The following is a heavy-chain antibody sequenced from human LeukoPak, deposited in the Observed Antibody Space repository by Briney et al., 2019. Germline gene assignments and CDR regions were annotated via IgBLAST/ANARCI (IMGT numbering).Heavy chain of an antibody. CDR1: GYIFISHV. CDR2: IDTANGNT. Sequence: ASVKVSCKASGYIFISHVIHWVRQAPGHRPEWMGWIDTANGNTTYSQKFQGRVTITRDTSASTAYMDLNSPRSEDTAVYYCASLPQTGAPDIWGQGTMVTVSS. CDR3: ASLPQTGAPDI. D-gene: IGHD1-1*01. V-gene: IGHV1-3*04. J-gene: IGHJ3*02.